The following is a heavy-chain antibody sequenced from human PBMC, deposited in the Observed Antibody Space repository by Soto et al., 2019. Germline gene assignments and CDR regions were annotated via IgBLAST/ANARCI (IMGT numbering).Heavy chain of an antibody. CDR1: GGSISSGDYY. CDR2: IYYSGST. J-gene: IGHJ6*02. CDR3: AREKYGGNSRYYYGMDV. D-gene: IGHD2-21*02. Sequence: SETLSLTCTVSGGSISSGDYYWSWIRQPPGKGLEWIGYIYYSGSTYYNPSLKSRVTISVDTSKNQFSLKLSSVTAAGTAVYYCAREKYGGNSRYYYGMDVWGQGTTVTVSS. V-gene: IGHV4-30-4*01.